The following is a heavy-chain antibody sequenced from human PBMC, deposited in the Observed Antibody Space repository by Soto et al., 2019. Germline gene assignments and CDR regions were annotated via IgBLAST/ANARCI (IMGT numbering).Heavy chain of an antibody. CDR1: GYTFTGYY. Sequence: ASVKVSCKASGYTFTGYYMHWVRRAPGQGLEWMGWINPNSGGTNYAQKFQGRVTMTRDTSISTAYMELSRLRSDDTAVYYCARDPLEGLRFLGYYGMDVWGQGTTVTVSS. J-gene: IGHJ6*02. D-gene: IGHD3-3*01. V-gene: IGHV1-2*02. CDR3: ARDPLEGLRFLGYYGMDV. CDR2: INPNSGGT.